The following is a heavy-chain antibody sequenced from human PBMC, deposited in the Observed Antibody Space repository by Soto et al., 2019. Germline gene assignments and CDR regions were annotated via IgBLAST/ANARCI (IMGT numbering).Heavy chain of an antibody. CDR2: IAFTGSAT. J-gene: IGHJ4*02. V-gene: IGHV3-23*01. Sequence: PXGSLRLSCATSGVTFSGYDMSWVRQAPGKGLEWVSAIAFTGSATYYADSVKGRFTISRDNSKNIVYLQMNSLRVDDTALYYCVKEVETVRLVGFARWGQGNQVTVSS. D-gene: IGHD5-18*01. CDR3: VKEVETVRLVGFAR. CDR1: GVTFSGYD.